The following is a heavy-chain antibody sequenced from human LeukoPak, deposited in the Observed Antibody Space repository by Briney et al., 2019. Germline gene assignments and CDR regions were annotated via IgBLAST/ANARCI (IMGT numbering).Heavy chain of an antibody. CDR3: ARAGRKSRGVDIVRKKETGYYYYLDV. J-gene: IGHJ6*03. V-gene: IGHV3-7*01. D-gene: IGHD2-15*01. CDR2: IKQDGSEK. Sequence: PGGSLRLSCAASAFTFFTYWMTWVRQAPEKGLEWVANIKQDGSEKYYVDSVKGRFTISRDNAKNSLYLQMNSLRVEDTAVYYCARAGRKSRGVDIVRKKETGYYYYLDVWGKGTTVTVSS. CDR1: AFTFFTYW.